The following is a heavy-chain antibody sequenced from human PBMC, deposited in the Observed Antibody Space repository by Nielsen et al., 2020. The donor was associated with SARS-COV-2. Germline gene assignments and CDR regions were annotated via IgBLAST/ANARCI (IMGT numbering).Heavy chain of an antibody. J-gene: IGHJ4*02. CDR3: ARGPKLGIAAPDY. Sequence: GSLRLSCTVSGGSISGYYWSWIRQPPGKGLEWIGEINHSGSTNYNPSLKSRVTISVDTSKNQFSLKLSSVTAADTAVYYCARGPKLGIAAPDYWGQGTLVTVSS. CDR2: INHSGST. CDR1: GGSISGYY. V-gene: IGHV4-34*01. D-gene: IGHD7-27*01.